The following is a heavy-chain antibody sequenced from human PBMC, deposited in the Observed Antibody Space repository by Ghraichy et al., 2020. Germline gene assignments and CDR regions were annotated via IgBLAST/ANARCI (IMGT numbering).Heavy chain of an antibody. V-gene: IGHV1-18*04. Sequence: ASVKVSCKASGYTFTSYGISWVRQAPGQGLEWMGWISAYNGNANFAQKLPGRVTMTTDTSTSTAYMELSSLRSDDTAVYYCARDGATPFREHDYWGQGTLVIVSS. CDR1: GYTFTSYG. CDR3: ARDGATPFREHDY. J-gene: IGHJ4*02. D-gene: IGHD1-26*01. CDR2: ISAYNGNA.